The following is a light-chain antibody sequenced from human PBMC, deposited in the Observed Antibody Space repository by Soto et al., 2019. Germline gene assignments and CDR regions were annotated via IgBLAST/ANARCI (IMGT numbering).Light chain of an antibody. CDR2: ASS. V-gene: IGKV1-12*01. Sequence: DIQMTQSPSSVTASVGDRVTITCRASPDISSWLAWYQQKPGKAPKLLIYASSSLQSGVPSRFSGSGSGTDFALTISSLQPEDVATYYCQQTKSFPPTFGQGTKLEIK. CDR3: QQTKSFPPT. J-gene: IGKJ2*01. CDR1: PDISSW.